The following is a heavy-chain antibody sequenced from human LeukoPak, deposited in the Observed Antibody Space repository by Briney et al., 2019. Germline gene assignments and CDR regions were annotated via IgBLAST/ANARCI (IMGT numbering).Heavy chain of an antibody. D-gene: IGHD3-10*01. CDR2: IKQDGSEK. J-gene: IGHJ3*02. Sequence: GRSLRLSCAASGFTFSSYGMHWVRQAPGKGLEWVANIKQDGSEKYYVDSVKGRFTISRDNAKNSLYLQMNSLRAEDTAVYYCARDVRITMVRGVIIIDAFDIWGQGTMVTVSS. CDR3: ARDVRITMVRGVIIIDAFDI. V-gene: IGHV3-7*03. CDR1: GFTFSSYG.